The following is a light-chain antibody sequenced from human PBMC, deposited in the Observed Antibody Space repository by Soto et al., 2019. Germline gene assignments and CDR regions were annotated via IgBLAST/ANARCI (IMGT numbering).Light chain of an antibody. V-gene: IGLV4-69*01. Sequence: QLVLTQSPSASASLGASVTLTCTLSSGHSSYAIAWHQQQPEKGPRYLMKLNSDGSHSKGDGIPDRFSGSSSGAERYLTIPSLQSEDEADYYCQTWGTGIQVFGGGTKLTVL. CDR3: QTWGTGIQV. J-gene: IGLJ3*02. CDR2: LNSDGSH. CDR1: SGHSSYA.